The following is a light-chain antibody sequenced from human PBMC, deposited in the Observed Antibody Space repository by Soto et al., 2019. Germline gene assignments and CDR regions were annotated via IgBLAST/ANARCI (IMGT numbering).Light chain of an antibody. CDR1: SSDVGGYNY. V-gene: IGLV2-14*01. CDR2: EVS. Sequence: QTVVTQPASVSGSPGQSITISCTGTSSDVGGYNYVSWYQQHPGKAPKLMIYEVSNRPSGVSNRFSGSKSGNTASLTISGLQAEDEADYCCSSYTSTGTWLFGGGTKLTVL. CDR3: SSYTSTGTWL. J-gene: IGLJ3*02.